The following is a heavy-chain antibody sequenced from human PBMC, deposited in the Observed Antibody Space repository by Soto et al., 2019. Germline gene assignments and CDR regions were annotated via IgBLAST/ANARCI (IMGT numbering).Heavy chain of an antibody. D-gene: IGHD2-2*01. CDR1: GGPITSSNYY. CDR2: IYYGGTT. Sequence: PSETLSLTCTVSGGPITSSNYYWGWIRQPPGKGLEWVGSIYYGGTTYYNPSLRSRLTISVDTSNNQFSLTLSSVTAADMALYFCLGCEMDLPSTSCYFVSWGQGTLVTVSS. CDR3: LGCEMDLPSTSCYFVS. V-gene: IGHV4-39*01. J-gene: IGHJ4*02.